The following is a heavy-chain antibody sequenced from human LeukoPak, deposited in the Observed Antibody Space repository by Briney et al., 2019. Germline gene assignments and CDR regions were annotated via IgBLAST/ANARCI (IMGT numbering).Heavy chain of an antibody. Sequence: SQTLSLTCTVSGASISSGIYSWTWIRHHPGQGLEWIEYIYSSGFTHYNPSLRSRVTMSIDTTNNQFSLRMTSVTVADTATYYCARSRGTIYRADEYDIWGQGTMVTVSS. J-gene: IGHJ3*02. V-gene: IGHV4-31*03. CDR2: IYSSGFT. CDR1: GASISSGIYS. D-gene: IGHD3-16*02. CDR3: ARSRGTIYRADEYDI.